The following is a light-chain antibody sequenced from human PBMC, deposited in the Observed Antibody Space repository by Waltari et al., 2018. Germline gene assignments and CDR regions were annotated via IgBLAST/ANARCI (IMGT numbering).Light chain of an antibody. V-gene: IGKV1-17*01. CDR1: QGISTY. Sequence: DIQMTQSPSSLSASAGDRVTITCWASQGISTYLNWYQQKPGKAPKRLIYAASSLESGVPSRFSGSGSGTDFTLTISSLQPEDFATYYCLQYNSNPLTFGGGTKVEIK. J-gene: IGKJ4*01. CDR2: AAS. CDR3: LQYNSNPLT.